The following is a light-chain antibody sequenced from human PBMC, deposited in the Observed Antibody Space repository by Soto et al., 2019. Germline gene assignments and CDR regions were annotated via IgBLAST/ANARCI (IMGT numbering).Light chain of an antibody. CDR1: QSISNW. Sequence: DIQMTQSPSTLSASVGDRVTISCRASQSISNWLAWYQQKPGKAPKLLIYKASSLESGVPSRFSGSGSGTEFTLTISSLQPDDFAVYYCQPYNNWPLTFGGGTKVEIK. CDR2: KAS. V-gene: IGKV1-5*03. CDR3: QPYNNWPLT. J-gene: IGKJ4*01.